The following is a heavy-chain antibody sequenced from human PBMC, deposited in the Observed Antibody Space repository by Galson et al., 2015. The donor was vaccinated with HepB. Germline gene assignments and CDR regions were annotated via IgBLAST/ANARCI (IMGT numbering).Heavy chain of an antibody. D-gene: IGHD1-26*01. Sequence: SVKVSCKASGYTFSIYVMRWVRQAPGQRLEWMGWINGGNENTKYSQKFQGRVTLSRDTTASTAYMELSSLRSEDTAVCYCTRDSGFDFWGQGTLVTVSS. CDR2: INGGNENT. J-gene: IGHJ4*02. CDR1: GYTFSIYV. CDR3: TRDSGFDF. V-gene: IGHV1-3*01.